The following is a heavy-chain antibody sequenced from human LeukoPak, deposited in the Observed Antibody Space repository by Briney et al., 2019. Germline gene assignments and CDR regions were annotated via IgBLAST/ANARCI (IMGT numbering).Heavy chain of an antibody. CDR3: TRLVDPPEYFQH. Sequence: GESLKISCKGSGDTFPNYWFAWVARMPGKGWGWRGIIYLGDSDTRYSPSFQGQVTISADRSISTAYLQWTSLKASDTAIYYCTRLVDPPEYFQHWGQGTLVTVSS. V-gene: IGHV5-51*01. CDR1: GDTFPNYW. J-gene: IGHJ1*01. CDR2: IYLGDSDT.